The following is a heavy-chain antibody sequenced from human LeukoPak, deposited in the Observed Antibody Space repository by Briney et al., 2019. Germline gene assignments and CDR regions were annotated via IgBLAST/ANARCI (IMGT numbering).Heavy chain of an antibody. CDR1: GFTFSSYG. D-gene: IGHD1-26*01. CDR3: AKDSGWELLHPPGY. V-gene: IGHV3-30*18. Sequence: GGSLRLSCAASGFTFSSYGMHWVRQAPGKGLEWVAVISYDGSNKYYADSVKGRFTISRDNSKNTLYLQMNSLRAEDTAVYYCAKDSGWELLHPPGYWGQGTLVTVSS. CDR2: ISYDGSNK. J-gene: IGHJ4*02.